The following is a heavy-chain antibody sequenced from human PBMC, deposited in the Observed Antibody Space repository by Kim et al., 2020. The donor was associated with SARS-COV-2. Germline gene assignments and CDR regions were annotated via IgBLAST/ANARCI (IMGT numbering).Heavy chain of an antibody. J-gene: IGHJ6*01. D-gene: IGHD6-13*01. Sequence: GGSLRLSCAASGFTFSNYYMAWVRQAPGKALEWVSSIAGSGSTTYYAESLRGRFTVSRDNSKNTVFLHLSSLRADDTAVYYCAKGQIASTGTRSGMDVWG. CDR3: AKGQIASTGTRSGMDV. CDR2: IAGSGSTT. CDR1: GFTFSNYY. V-gene: IGHV3-23*01.